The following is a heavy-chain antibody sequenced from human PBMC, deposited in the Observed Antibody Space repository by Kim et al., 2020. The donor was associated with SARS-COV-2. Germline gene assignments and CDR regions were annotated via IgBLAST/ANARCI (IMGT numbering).Heavy chain of an antibody. CDR1: GFTFSSYA. V-gene: IGHV3-64D*06. Sequence: GGSLRLSCSASGFTFSSYAMHWVRQAPGKGLEYVSAISSNGGSTYYADSVKGRFTISRDNSKNTLYLQMSSLRAEDTAVYYCVKGISGSYKGWFDPWGQGTLVTVSS. D-gene: IGHD1-26*01. J-gene: IGHJ5*02. CDR2: ISSNGGST. CDR3: VKGISGSYKGWFDP.